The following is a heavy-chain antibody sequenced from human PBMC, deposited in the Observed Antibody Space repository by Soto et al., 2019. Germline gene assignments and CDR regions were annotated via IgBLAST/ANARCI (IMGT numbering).Heavy chain of an antibody. Sequence: EVQLVESGGGLVQPGGCLRLSCAASGFTLRSYWMHWVRQVSGKGLVWVSRISGDGNITTYADSVKGRFTISRDNANNTLYLQKSGLRAEDTALYYCGREVATNGRSFDYWGQGTQVTVSS. CDR3: GREVATNGRSFDY. J-gene: IGHJ4*02. CDR2: ISGDGNIT. V-gene: IGHV3-74*01. CDR1: GFTLRSYW. D-gene: IGHD5-12*01.